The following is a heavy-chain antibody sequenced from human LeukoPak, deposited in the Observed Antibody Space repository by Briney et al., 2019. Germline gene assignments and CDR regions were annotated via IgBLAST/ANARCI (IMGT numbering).Heavy chain of an antibody. CDR1: GGSISSYY. Sequence: SETLSLTCTVSGGSISSYYWSWIRQPPGKGLEWIGYIYYSGSTNYNPSLKSRVTISVGTSKNQFSLKLSSVTAADTAVYYCARAPEASGWYYYYYGMDVWGQGTTVTVSS. J-gene: IGHJ6*02. D-gene: IGHD6-19*01. CDR2: IYYSGST. V-gene: IGHV4-59*01. CDR3: ARAPEASGWYYYYYGMDV.